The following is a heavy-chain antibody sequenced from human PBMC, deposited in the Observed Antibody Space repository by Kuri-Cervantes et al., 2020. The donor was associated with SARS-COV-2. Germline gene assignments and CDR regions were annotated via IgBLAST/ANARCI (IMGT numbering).Heavy chain of an antibody. J-gene: IGHJ4*02. CDR1: GFTFSGYG. Sequence: GESLKISCADSGFTFSGYGMHWVRQAPGKGLEWVAVISNDGSKKYYADSVKGRFTISRDNSKNMLYLQMNNLRAEDTALYYCARDSYNRGSPGIDYWGQGTLVTVSS. D-gene: IGHD1-14*01. CDR2: ISNDGSKK. V-gene: IGHV3-30*03. CDR3: ARDSYNRGSPGIDY.